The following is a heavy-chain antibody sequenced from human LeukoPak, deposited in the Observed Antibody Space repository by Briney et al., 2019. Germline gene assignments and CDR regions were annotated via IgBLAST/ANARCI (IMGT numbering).Heavy chain of an antibody. CDR2: INHSGST. Sequence: SETLSLTCAVYGGSFSGYYWGWIRQPPGKGLEWVGEINHSGSTNYNPSLKSRVTISVDTSKNQFSLKLSSVTAADTAVYYCARGGYDSSGYYYYYYYYMDVWGKGTTVTVSS. CDR3: ARGGYDSSGYYYYYYYYMDV. D-gene: IGHD3-22*01. J-gene: IGHJ6*03. CDR1: GGSFSGYY. V-gene: IGHV4-34*01.